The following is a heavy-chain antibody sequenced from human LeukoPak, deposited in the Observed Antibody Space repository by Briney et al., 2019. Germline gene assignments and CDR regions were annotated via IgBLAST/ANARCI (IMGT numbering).Heavy chain of an antibody. CDR1: GYIFTNYW. CDR2: IYPGDSDT. CDR3: ARSKIHNWFDP. Sequence: GQSLGISCKGSGYIFTNYWIAWVRKMPGKGLEWMGIIYPGDSDTTYSPSFQGQVTISADKSINTAYLQWSSLKASDTAMYYCARSKIHNWFDPWDQGTLATVTS. D-gene: IGHD5-18*01. V-gene: IGHV5-51*01. J-gene: IGHJ5*02.